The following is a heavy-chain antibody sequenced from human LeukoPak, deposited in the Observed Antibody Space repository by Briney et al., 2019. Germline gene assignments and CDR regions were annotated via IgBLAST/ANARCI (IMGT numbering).Heavy chain of an antibody. Sequence: RLSCAASGFTXSSYSMNWVRQAPGKGLEWVSSISSSSSYIYYADSVKGRFTISRDNANNSLYLQMDSLRAEDTAVYYCARGSSGYYSWGQGTLVTVPS. V-gene: IGHV3-21*01. CDR2: ISSSSSYI. D-gene: IGHD3-22*01. CDR3: ARGSSGYYS. CDR1: GFTXSSYS. J-gene: IGHJ4*02.